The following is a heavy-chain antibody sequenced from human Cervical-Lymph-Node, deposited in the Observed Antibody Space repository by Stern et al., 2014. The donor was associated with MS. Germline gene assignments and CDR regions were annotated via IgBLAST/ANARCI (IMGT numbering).Heavy chain of an antibody. CDR3: ARHSALGYCSGGSCSLDY. CDR1: GYSFTSYW. V-gene: IGHV5-51*01. D-gene: IGHD2-15*01. Sequence: EVQLVQSGAEVKKPGESLKLSCKVSGYSFTSYWIGWVRQMPGKGLEWMGIIYPGEPDTIYRPSFQGQVLISADHSTSTAYLQWSSLKASDTAMYYCARHSALGYCSGGSCSLDYWGQGTLVTVSS. J-gene: IGHJ4*02. CDR2: IYPGEPDT.